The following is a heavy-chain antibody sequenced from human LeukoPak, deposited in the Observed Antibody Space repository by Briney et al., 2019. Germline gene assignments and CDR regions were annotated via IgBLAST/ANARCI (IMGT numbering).Heavy chain of an antibody. CDR1: GFTFSSYS. CDR3: ARVPSDY. Sequence: PGGSLRLSCAASGFTFSSYSVNWVRQAPGKGLEWVSSISSSSGYIYYADSVKGRFTISRDNAKNSLYLQMNSLRAEDTAVYYCARVPSDYWGQGTLVTVSS. J-gene: IGHJ4*02. V-gene: IGHV3-21*06. CDR2: ISSSSGYI.